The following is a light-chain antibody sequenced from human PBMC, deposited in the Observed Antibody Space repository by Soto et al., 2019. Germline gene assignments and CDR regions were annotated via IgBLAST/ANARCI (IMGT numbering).Light chain of an antibody. CDR2: AAS. V-gene: IGKV1-17*01. CDR1: QDIRND. J-gene: IGKJ4*01. Sequence: DIQMTQSPSSLSASVGDTVTITCRASQDIRNDLGWYQQKPGKAPKRLIYAASSLQSGVPSRFSGSRSGTDFTLTISSLEPEDFAVYYCQQRSNWPLTFGGGTKVDIK. CDR3: QQRSNWPLT.